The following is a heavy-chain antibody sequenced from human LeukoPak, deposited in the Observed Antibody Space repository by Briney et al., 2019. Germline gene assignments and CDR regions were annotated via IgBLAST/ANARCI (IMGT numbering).Heavy chain of an antibody. V-gene: IGHV4-38-2*02. CDR2: IYHSGSI. CDR1: GYPISNGYF. D-gene: IGHD6-13*01. J-gene: IGHJ4*02. Sequence: SETLSLNCTVSGYPISNGYFWGWIRQPPGKGLECIGTIYHSGSIYYNPSLKGRVTISVDTSKNQFSLKLNSLTAADTAVYYCARDHVAAAGTDYWGQGTLVTVSS. CDR3: ARDHVAAAGTDY.